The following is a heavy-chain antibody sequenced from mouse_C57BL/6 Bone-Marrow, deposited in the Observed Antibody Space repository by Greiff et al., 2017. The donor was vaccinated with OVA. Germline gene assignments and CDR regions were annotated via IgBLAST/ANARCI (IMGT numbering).Heavy chain of an antibody. Sequence: VQLQQSGPELVKPGASVKISCKASGYTFTDYYMNWVKQSHGKSLEWIGDINPNNGGTSYNQKFKGKATLTVDKSSSTAYMELRSLTSEDSAVYYCASLYYYGSSSWFAYWGQGTLVTVSA. V-gene: IGHV1-26*01. CDR2: INPNNGGT. CDR3: ASLYYYGSSSWFAY. D-gene: IGHD1-1*01. CDR1: GYTFTDYY. J-gene: IGHJ3*01.